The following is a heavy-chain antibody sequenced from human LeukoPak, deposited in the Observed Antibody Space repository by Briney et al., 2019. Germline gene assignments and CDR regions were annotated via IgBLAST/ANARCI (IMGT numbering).Heavy chain of an antibody. CDR3: VKEGVEYSYSYGDY. Sequence: GGSLRLSCAASGITFSSYGMHWVRQAPGKGLEWVALISYDGGDKYYAESMKGRITISRDNAENTLYLQMNNLRPDDTAFYFCVKEGVEYSYSYGDYWGQGTLVTVSS. V-gene: IGHV3-30*18. D-gene: IGHD3-16*01. CDR1: GITFSSYG. J-gene: IGHJ4*02. CDR2: ISYDGGDK.